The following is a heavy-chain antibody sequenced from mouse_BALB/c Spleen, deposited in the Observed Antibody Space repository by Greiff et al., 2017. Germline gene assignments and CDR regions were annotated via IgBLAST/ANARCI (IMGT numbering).Heavy chain of an antibody. D-gene: IGHD2-3*01. Sequence: QVQLQQPGAELVMPGASVKMSCKASGYTFTDYWMHWVKQRPGQGLEWIGAIDTSDSYTSYNQKFKGKATLTVDESSSTAYMQLSSLTSEDSAVYYCARSYDGYSMDYWGQGTSVTVSS. V-gene: IGHV1-69*01. CDR3: ARSYDGYSMDY. CDR2: IDTSDSYT. J-gene: IGHJ4*01. CDR1: GYTFTDYW.